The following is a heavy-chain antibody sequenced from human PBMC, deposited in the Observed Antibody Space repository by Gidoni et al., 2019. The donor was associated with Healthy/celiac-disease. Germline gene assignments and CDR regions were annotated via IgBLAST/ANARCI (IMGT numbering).Heavy chain of an antibody. V-gene: IGHV3-21*01. Sequence: EVQLVESGGGLVKPGGSLRLSCAASGFTFSSYSMHWVRQAPGKGLEWVSSISSSSSYIYYADSVKGRFTISRDNAKNSLYLQMNSLRAEDTAVYYCARDPPGDYYDSSGYPNYFDYWGQGTLVTVSS. CDR3: ARDPPGDYYDSSGYPNYFDY. CDR2: ISSSSSYI. CDR1: GFTFSSYS. J-gene: IGHJ4*02. D-gene: IGHD3-22*01.